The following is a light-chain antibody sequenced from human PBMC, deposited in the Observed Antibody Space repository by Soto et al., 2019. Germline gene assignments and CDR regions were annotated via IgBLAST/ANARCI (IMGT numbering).Light chain of an antibody. V-gene: IGKV3-11*01. CDR3: HQRQSWPRT. CDR1: QYINTR. J-gene: IGKJ1*01. Sequence: TQSPATLCSFPGDRVTLSCMASQYINTRLAWYQHRPGQAPRLLIYQTSIRAAGIPARFSASGTGTDFTLTISDVQPEDFAVYYCHQRQSWPRTFGQGTKVDIK. CDR2: QTS.